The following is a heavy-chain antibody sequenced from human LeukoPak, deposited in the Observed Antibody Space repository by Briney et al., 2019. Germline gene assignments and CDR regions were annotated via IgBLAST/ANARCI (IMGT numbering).Heavy chain of an antibody. V-gene: IGHV4-39*01. CDR2: IYSSGST. D-gene: IGHD1-7*01. CDR3: ARHESPAYNWNYVSHNNYFDY. Sequence: SETLCLTCTVSGGSISSSSYYWGWIRQPPGKGLEWIGSIYSSGSTYYNPSLKSRVTISVDTSKNQFSLKLSSVTAADTAVYYCARHESPAYNWNYVSHNNYFDYWGQGTLVTVSS. CDR1: GGSISSSSYY. J-gene: IGHJ4*02.